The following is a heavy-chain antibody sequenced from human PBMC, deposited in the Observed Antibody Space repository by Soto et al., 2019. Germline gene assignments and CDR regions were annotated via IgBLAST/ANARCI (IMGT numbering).Heavy chain of an antibody. Sequence: PSETLSLTCTVSGGSISSGGYYWTWIRQHPGKGLEWIGYNYYSGITYYNPSLKSRVTISLDTSKNQFSLKLSSVTAADTAVYYCARVGGINWFDPWGQGTLVTVSS. J-gene: IGHJ5*02. CDR2: NYYSGIT. CDR3: ARVGGINWFDP. CDR1: GGSISSGGYY. D-gene: IGHD1-20*01. V-gene: IGHV4-31*03.